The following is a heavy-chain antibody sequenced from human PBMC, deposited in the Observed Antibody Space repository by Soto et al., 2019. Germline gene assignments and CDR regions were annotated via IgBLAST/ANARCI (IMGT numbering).Heavy chain of an antibody. V-gene: IGHV3-23*01. CDR1: GFTFSSYA. CDR3: AKYCSGGSCYKRAERYYYYGMDV. J-gene: IGHJ6*02. Sequence: GGSLRLSCAASGFTFSSYAMSWVRQAPGKGLEWVLAISGSGGSTYYADSVKGRFTISRDNSKNTLYLQMNSLRAEDTAVYYCAKYCSGGSCYKRAERYYYYGMDVWGQGTTVTVSS. D-gene: IGHD2-15*01. CDR2: ISGSGGST.